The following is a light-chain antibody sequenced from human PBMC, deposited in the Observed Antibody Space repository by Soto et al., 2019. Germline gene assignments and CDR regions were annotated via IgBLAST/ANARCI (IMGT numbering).Light chain of an antibody. V-gene: IGKV1-39*01. CDR3: QQSYSTPPWT. J-gene: IGKJ1*01. CDR2: AAS. CDR1: QSISSW. Sequence: DIQMTQSPSTLSASVGDRVTITCRASQSISSWLAWYQQKPGKAPKLLIYAASSLQSGVPSRFSGSGSGTDFTLTISSLQPEDFATYYCQQSYSTPPWTCGQGNKGDIK.